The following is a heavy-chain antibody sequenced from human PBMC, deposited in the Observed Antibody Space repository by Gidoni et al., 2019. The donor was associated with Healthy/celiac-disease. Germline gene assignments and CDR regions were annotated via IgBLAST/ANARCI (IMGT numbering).Heavy chain of an antibody. CDR3: ARDAPQWELLPHGAFDI. J-gene: IGHJ3*02. CDR1: GGSISSSNW. D-gene: IGHD1-26*01. Sequence: QVQLQESGPGLVKPSGTLSLTCAVSGGSISSSNWWSWVRQPPGKGLEWIGEIYHSGSTNYNPSLKSRVTISVDKSKNQFSLKLSSVTAADTAVYYCARDAPQWELLPHGAFDIWGQGTMVTVSS. V-gene: IGHV4-4*02. CDR2: IYHSGST.